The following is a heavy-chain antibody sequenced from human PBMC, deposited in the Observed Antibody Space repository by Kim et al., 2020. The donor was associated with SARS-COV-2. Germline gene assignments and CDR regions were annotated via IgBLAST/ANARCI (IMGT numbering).Heavy chain of an antibody. CDR3: ARVTLRDGYIPYYFDY. D-gene: IGHD5-12*01. Sequence: GESLKISCKGSGYSFTSYWIGWVRQMPGKGLEWMGIIYPGDSDTRYSPSFQGQVTISADKSISTAYLQWSSLKASDTAMYYCARVTLRDGYIPYYFDYWGQGTLVTVSS. J-gene: IGHJ4*02. V-gene: IGHV5-51*01. CDR1: GYSFTSYW. CDR2: IYPGDSDT.